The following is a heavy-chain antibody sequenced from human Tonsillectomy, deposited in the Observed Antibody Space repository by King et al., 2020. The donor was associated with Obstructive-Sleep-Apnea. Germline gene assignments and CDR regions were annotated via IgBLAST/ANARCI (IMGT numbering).Heavy chain of an antibody. V-gene: IGHV4-31*03. Sequence: QLQESGPRLVKPSQTLSLTCTVSGGSISGGGYYWNWIRQHPGKGLEWIGDLYDSGSTYYNPSLKSRLTMSIDTSKNQFSLKLNSVTAADTAVYYCARGGARVDQYGSGTSSNLGYYFDFWGQGTLVTVPS. CDR3: ARGGARVDQYGSGTSSNLGYYFDF. CDR1: GGSISGGGYY. J-gene: IGHJ4*02. D-gene: IGHD3-10*01. CDR2: LYDSGST.